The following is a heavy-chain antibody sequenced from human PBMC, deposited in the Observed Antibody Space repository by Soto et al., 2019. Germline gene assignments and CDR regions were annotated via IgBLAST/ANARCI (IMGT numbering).Heavy chain of an antibody. CDR2: IRRKANSYAT. CDR1: GFTFSGSA. Sequence: EVQLVESGGGLVQPGGSLKLSCAASGFTFSGSAMHWVRQASGKGLEWVGRIRRKANSYATAYAASVKGRFTISRDDSKNTAYLQMNSLKTEDTAVYYCTRDLPTRYWGQGTLVTVSS. V-gene: IGHV3-73*02. CDR3: TRDLPTRY. J-gene: IGHJ4*02.